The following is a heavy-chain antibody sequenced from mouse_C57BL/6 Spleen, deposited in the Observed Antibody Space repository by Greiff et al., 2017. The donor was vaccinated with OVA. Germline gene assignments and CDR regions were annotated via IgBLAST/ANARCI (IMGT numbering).Heavy chain of an antibody. Sequence: VQLQQSGAELVRPGASVKLSCTASGFNIKDDYMHWVKQRPEQGLEWIGWIDPENGDTEYASKFQGKATITADTSSNTAYLPLSSLTSEDTAVYYCTTGLTTVVARGDYWGQGTTLTVSS. CDR2: IDPENGDT. V-gene: IGHV14-4*01. J-gene: IGHJ2*01. CDR3: TTGLTTVVARGDY. D-gene: IGHD1-1*01. CDR1: GFNIKDDY.